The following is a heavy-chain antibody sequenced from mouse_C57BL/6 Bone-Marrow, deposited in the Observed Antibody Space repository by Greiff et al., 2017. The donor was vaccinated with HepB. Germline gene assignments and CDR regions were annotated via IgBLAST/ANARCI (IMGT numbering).Heavy chain of an antibody. Sequence: EVMLVESEGGLVQPGSSMKLSCTASGFTFSDYYMAWVRQVPEKGLEWVANINYDGSSTYYLDSLKSRFIISRDNAKNILYLQMSSLKSEDTATYYCARHYYGNLRNYFDYWGQGTTLTVSS. J-gene: IGHJ2*01. V-gene: IGHV5-16*01. CDR3: ARHYYGNLRNYFDY. CDR1: GFTFSDYY. CDR2: INYDGSST. D-gene: IGHD2-1*01.